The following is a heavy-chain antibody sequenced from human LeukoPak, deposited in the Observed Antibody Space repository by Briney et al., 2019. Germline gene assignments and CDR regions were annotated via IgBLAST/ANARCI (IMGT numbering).Heavy chain of an antibody. V-gene: IGHV1-8*01. D-gene: IGHD3-10*01. Sequence: GASVKVSCKASGYTFTNFDINWVRQATGQGLEWLGWMNPNTGHTGFAQKFQGRVTMTRDTSISTAFLDLNTLTPDDTAVYYCARSGFGFESHFDAWGQGTLVTVSS. CDR2: MNPNTGHT. J-gene: IGHJ4*02. CDR1: GYTFTNFD. CDR3: ARSGFGFESHFDA.